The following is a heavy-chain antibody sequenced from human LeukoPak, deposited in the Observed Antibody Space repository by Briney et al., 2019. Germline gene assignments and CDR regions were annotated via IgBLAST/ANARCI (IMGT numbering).Heavy chain of an antibody. V-gene: IGHV3-7*04. Sequence: GGSLRLSCAASGFTFSTYWMSWVRQAPGKGLEWVADIKEDGSEKNYVDSVKGRFTISRDNAKNSLSLQTNSLRAEDTAVYYCARDGPWFGEFFDYWGQGTLVTVSS. CDR3: ARDGPWFGEFFDY. J-gene: IGHJ4*02. CDR1: GFTFSTYW. CDR2: IKEDGSEK. D-gene: IGHD3-10*01.